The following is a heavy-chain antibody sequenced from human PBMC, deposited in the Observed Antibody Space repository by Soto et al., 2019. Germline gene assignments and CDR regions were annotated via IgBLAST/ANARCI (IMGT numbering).Heavy chain of an antibody. CDR3: ARDYSPYYYMDV. Sequence: GGSLRLSCTVSGFTFRSHGMNWVRQAPGKGLEWVSFISSSSDDIYYAESVRGRSTISRDNARNSLYLQLNSLRAEDSAVYYCARDYSPYYYMDVWGTGTTVTVSS. CDR2: ISSSSDDI. CDR1: GFTFRSHG. V-gene: IGHV3-21*01. D-gene: IGHD6-13*01. J-gene: IGHJ6*03.